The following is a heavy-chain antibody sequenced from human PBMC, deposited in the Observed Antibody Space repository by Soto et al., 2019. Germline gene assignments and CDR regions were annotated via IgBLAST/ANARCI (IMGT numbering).Heavy chain of an antibody. CDR1: GGSISSGDYY. Sequence: PSETLSLTCTVSGGSISSGDYYWSWIRQPPGKGLEWIGYIYYSGSTNYNPSLKSRVTISVDTSKNQFSLKLSSVTAADTAVYYCARVYMVRGVIITSAHYYYYMDVWGKGTTVTVSS. D-gene: IGHD3-10*01. CDR2: IYYSGST. J-gene: IGHJ6*03. V-gene: IGHV4-61*08. CDR3: ARVYMVRGVIITSAHYYYYMDV.